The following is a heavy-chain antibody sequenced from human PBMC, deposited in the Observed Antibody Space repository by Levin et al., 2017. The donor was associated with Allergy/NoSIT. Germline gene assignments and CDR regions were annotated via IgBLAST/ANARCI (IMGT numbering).Heavy chain of an antibody. V-gene: IGHV4-30-4*01. Sequence: PSETLSLTCTVSGGSISSGDYYWSWIRQPPGKGLEWIGYIYYSGSTYYNPSLKSRVTISVDTSKNQFSLKLSSVTAADTAVYYCATVGSNTGVWSGYPLVVDVWGQGTTVTVSS. CDR1: GGSISSGDYY. D-gene: IGHD3-3*01. J-gene: IGHJ6*02. CDR3: ATVGSNTGVWSGYPLVVDV. CDR2: IYYSGST.